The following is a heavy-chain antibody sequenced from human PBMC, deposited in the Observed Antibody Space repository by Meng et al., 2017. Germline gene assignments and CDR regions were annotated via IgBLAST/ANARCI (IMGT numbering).Heavy chain of an antibody. CDR3: AREYYYGSGSYYIYYYYYGMDV. D-gene: IGHD3-10*01. CDR2: ISSSGSTI. CDR1: GFTFSSYE. J-gene: IGHJ6*02. V-gene: IGHV3-48*03. Sequence: GESLKISCAASGFTFSSYEMNWVRQAPGKGLEWVSYISSSGSTIYYADSVKGRFTISRDNAKNSLYLQMNSLRAEDTAVYYCAREYYYGSGSYYIYYYYYGMDVWGQGTTVTVSS.